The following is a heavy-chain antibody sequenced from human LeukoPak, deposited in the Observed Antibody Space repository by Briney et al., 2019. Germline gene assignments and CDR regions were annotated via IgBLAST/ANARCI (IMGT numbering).Heavy chain of an antibody. CDR3: VKHEGGVQLAS. Sequence: GGTLRLSCAASGFTVSSYGMSWVRQAPGKGLEWGSAISGSVDSTYYADSVKGRFTISRDNSKNTLYLQMNSLRAADTAVYYCVKHEGGVQLASWGQENLVTVSS. CDR1: GFTVSSYG. CDR2: ISGSVDST. J-gene: IGHJ5*02. V-gene: IGHV3-23*01. D-gene: IGHD1-1*01.